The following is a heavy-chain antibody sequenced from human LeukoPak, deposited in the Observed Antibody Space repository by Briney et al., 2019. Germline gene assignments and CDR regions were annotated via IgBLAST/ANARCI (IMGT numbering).Heavy chain of an antibody. CDR3: ARDSVNCSTTSCSDYLDY. CDR2: IYHSGST. D-gene: IGHD2-2*01. J-gene: IGHJ4*02. Sequence: SETLSLTCTVSGYSISSGYYWSWIRQPPGKGLEWIGYIYHSGSTYYNPSLKSRVTISLDTSKKQFSLKLSSVTAADTAVYFCARDSVNCSTTSCSDYLDYWGQGTLVTVSS. CDR1: GYSISSGYY. V-gene: IGHV4-38-2*02.